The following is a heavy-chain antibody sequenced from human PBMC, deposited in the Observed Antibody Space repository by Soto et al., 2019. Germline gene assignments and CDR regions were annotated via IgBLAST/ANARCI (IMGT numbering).Heavy chain of an antibody. D-gene: IGHD3-3*01. CDR2: IYYSGST. CDR3: ARARYYDFWSGYFPGE. CDR1: GGSISSGGYY. V-gene: IGHV4-31*03. Sequence: QVQLQESGPGLVKPSQTLSLTCTVSGGSISSGGYYWSWIRQHPGKGLEWIGYIYYSGSTYYNPSLKSRVTISVGTSKNQFSLKLSSVTAADTAVYYCARARYYDFWSGYFPGEWGQGTLVTVSS. J-gene: IGHJ4*02.